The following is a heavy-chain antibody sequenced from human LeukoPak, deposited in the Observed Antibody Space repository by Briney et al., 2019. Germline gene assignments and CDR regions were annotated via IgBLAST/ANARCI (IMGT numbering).Heavy chain of an antibody. D-gene: IGHD5-18*01. CDR1: GGSISSSSYY. CDR3: ARQPTWIQLWLGWFDP. Sequence: SETLSLTCTVSGGSISSSSYYWGWIRQPPGKGLEWIGSIYYSGSTYYNPSLKSRVTISVDTSKSQFSLKLSSVTAADTAVYYCARQPTWIQLWLGWFDPWGQGTLVTVSS. J-gene: IGHJ5*02. CDR2: IYYSGST. V-gene: IGHV4-39*01.